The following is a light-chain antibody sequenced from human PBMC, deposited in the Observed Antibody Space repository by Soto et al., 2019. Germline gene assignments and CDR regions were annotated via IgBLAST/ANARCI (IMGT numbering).Light chain of an antibody. V-gene: IGKV3-15*01. CDR3: QQYNSWPPT. J-gene: IGKJ1*01. CDR1: QSVSSN. CDR2: GTS. Sequence: EIVMTQSPATLSVSPGGRATLSCRASQSVSSNLAWYQQKPGQAPRLLIYGTSTRATGFPARFSGSGSGTEFTLTVSSLQSEDFAVYYCQQYNSWPPTFGQGTKVDIK.